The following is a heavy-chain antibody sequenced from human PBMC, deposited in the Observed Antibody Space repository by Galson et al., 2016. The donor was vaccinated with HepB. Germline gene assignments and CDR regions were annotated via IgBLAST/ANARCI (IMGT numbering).Heavy chain of an antibody. CDR3: RSFGGVRDY. D-gene: IGHD3-16*01. J-gene: IGHJ4*02. Sequence: SLRLSCAASGFTFSSYGMHWVRQAPGKGLEWVAVIWYDGSNKYYADSVKGRFTISRDNSKNTLYLQMNSLKTEDTAVYYCRSFGGVRDYWGRGTLVTVSS. CDR2: IWYDGSNK. CDR1: GFTFSSYG. V-gene: IGHV3-33*01.